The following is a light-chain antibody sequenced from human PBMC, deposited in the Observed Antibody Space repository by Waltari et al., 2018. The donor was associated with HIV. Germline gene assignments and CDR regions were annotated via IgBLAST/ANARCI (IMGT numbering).Light chain of an antibody. Sequence: QAVVTQEPSLTVSTGGTVTLPCGSSTGAVTSGHHPYWVPQKPGQAPRTLISDTNNKHSWAPALFSGSLLGGKAALTPSGAQPEDEAKYYCLLSYAGARPVIFGGGTQLTVL. CDR3: LLSYAGARPVI. V-gene: IGLV7-46*01. CDR2: DTN. J-gene: IGLJ2*01. CDR1: TGAVTSGHH.